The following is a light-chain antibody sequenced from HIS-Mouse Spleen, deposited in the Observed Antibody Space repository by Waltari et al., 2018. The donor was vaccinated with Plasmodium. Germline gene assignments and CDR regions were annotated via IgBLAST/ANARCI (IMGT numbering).Light chain of an antibody. CDR2: GAS. CDR3: QQYNNWSFT. CDR1: QSVSSN. Sequence: EIVMTQSPATLSVSPGDRATLSCRASQSVSSNLALYHQKPGQSPRLLIYGASTRATGIPARFSGSGSGTEFTLTISSLQSEDFAVYYCQQYNNWSFTFGPGTKVDIK. J-gene: IGKJ3*01. V-gene: IGKV3-15*01.